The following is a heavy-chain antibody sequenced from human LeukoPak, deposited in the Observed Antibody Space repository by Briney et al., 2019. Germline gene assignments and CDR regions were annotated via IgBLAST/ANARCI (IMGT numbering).Heavy chain of an antibody. V-gene: IGHV3-21*01. Sequence: PGGSLRLSCAASEITVSSNYMNWVRQAPGKGLEWVSSISSSSSYIYYADSVKGRFTISRDNAKNSLYLQMNSLRAEDTAVYYCARDTGDTAMAFPPDYWGQGTLVTVSS. CDR1: EITVSSNY. J-gene: IGHJ4*02. CDR3: ARDTGDTAMAFPPDY. D-gene: IGHD5-18*01. CDR2: ISSSSSYI.